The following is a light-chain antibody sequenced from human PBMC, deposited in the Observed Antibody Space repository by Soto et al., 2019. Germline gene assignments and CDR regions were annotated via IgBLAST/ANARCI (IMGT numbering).Light chain of an antibody. CDR3: SSYAATNNYV. CDR2: EVT. V-gene: IGLV2-14*01. CDR1: SGDIGGYNY. J-gene: IGLJ1*01. Sequence: QSALTQPASVSGSPGQSITISCTGTSGDIGGYNYVSWYQQHPGKAPKLLISEVTNRPSGVSNRFSGSKSGNTASLTISGLQAEDEADYYCSSYAATNNYVFGSGTKVTVL.